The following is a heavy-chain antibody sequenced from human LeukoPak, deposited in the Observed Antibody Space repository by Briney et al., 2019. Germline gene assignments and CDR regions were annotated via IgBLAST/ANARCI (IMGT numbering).Heavy chain of an antibody. D-gene: IGHD3-22*01. Sequence: GGSLRLSCAASGFTFSDYYMSWVRQAPGKGLEWVSAISGSGGGTYYADSVKGRFTISRDNSKKILYLQMNSLRVEDTALYYCAKERDSSGYFDYWGQGTLVTASS. J-gene: IGHJ4*02. CDR2: ISGSGGGT. CDR3: AKERDSSGYFDY. V-gene: IGHV3-23*01. CDR1: GFTFSDYY.